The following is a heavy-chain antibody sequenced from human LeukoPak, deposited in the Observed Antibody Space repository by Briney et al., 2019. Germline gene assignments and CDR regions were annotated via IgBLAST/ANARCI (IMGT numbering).Heavy chain of an antibody. V-gene: IGHV4-59*01. J-gene: IGHJ5*02. CDR2: IYYSGST. D-gene: IGHD3-22*01. CDR1: GGSISSYY. Sequence: PSETLFLTCTVSGGSISSYYWSWIRQPPGKGLEWIGYIYYSGSTNYNPSLKSRVTISVDTSKNQFSLKLSSVTAADTAVYYCARLSYYYEIDPWGQGTLVTVSS. CDR3: ARLSYYYEIDP.